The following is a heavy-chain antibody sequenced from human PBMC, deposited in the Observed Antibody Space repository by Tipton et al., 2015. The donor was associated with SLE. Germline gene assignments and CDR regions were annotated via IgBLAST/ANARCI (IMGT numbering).Heavy chain of an antibody. V-gene: IGHV1-8*01. D-gene: IGHD5-24*01. CDR1: GYTFTSFD. J-gene: IGHJ4*02. CDR3: ARAPPQLGFDY. CDR2: MNPNSGNT. Sequence: QVQLVQSGAEVKKPGASVKVSCKASGYTFTSFDINWVRQATGQGLERMGWMNPNSGNTAYAQKFQGRVTMTRDTSISTAYMELSSLRSEDTAVYYCARAPPQLGFDYWGQGTLVTVPS.